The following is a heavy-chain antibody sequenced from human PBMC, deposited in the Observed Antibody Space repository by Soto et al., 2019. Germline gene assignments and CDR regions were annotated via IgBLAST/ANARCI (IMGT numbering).Heavy chain of an antibody. CDR2: IYYSGST. V-gene: IGHV4-30-4*01. D-gene: IGHD3-16*01. J-gene: IGHJ4*02. CDR1: GGSISSGDYY. Sequence: QVQLQESGPGLVKPSQTLSLTCTVSGGSISSGDYYWSWIRQPPWKGLEWIGYIYYSGSTYYNPSLKSRVTISVDTSKNQFSLKLSSVTAADTAVYYCAGEGVLGSSALNLAYWGQGTLVTVSS. CDR3: AGEGVLGSSALNLAY.